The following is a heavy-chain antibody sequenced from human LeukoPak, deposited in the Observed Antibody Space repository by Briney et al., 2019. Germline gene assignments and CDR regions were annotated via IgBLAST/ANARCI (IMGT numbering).Heavy chain of an antibody. J-gene: IGHJ4*02. V-gene: IGHV4-39*01. CDR1: GGSISSSSYY. CDR3: ARLYYYGSGSYYFAYYFDY. CDR2: IYYSGST. Sequence: SETLSLTCTVSGGSISSSSYYWGWIRQPPGKGLEWIGSIYYSGSTYYNPSLKSRVTISVDTSKNQFSLKLSSATAADTAVYYCARLYYYGSGSYYFAYYFDYWGQGTLVTVSS. D-gene: IGHD3-10*01.